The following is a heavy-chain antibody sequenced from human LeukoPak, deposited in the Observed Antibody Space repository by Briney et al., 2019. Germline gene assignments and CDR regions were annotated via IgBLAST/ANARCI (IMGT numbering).Heavy chain of an antibody. V-gene: IGHV3-7*01. D-gene: IGHD3-3*01. CDR1: GFTFSSYS. J-gene: IGHJ5*02. Sequence: GGSLRLSCAASGFTFSSYSMNWVRQAPGKGLEWVANIKQDGSEKYSVDSVKGRFTISRDNAKNSLYLQMNSLRAEDTAVYYCARDPGSSFWSGYGYNNWFDPWGQGTLVTVSS. CDR2: IKQDGSEK. CDR3: ARDPGSSFWSGYGYNNWFDP.